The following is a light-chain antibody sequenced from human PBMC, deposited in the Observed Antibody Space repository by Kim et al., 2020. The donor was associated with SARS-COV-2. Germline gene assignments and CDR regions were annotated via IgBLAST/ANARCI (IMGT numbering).Light chain of an antibody. Sequence: DIQMTQSPSSLSASVGDRVTITCRASQSISNYLNWYQQKPGKAPNLLIYGASGLESGVPSRFSGSGSGTDFTLTINSLQPEEFATYYCQQSYSIPLTFGGGTKVDIK. J-gene: IGKJ4*01. V-gene: IGKV1-39*01. CDR3: QQSYSIPLT. CDR2: GAS. CDR1: QSISNY.